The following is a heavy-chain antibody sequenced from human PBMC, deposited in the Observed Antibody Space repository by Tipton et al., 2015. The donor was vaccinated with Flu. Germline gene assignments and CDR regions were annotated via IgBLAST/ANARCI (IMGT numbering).Heavy chain of an antibody. CDR1: GFISDDFW. Sequence: SLRLSCAASGFISDDFWMSWLRQAPGKGLEWVANIKQDGSETDYVDSVKGLFSISRDNAKNSVYLQMISLRAEDTAVYYCARGRDSGHFFDYWGQGALVTVSS. CDR2: IKQDGSET. V-gene: IGHV3-7*01. J-gene: IGHJ4*02. CDR3: ARGRDSGHFFDY. D-gene: IGHD5-12*01.